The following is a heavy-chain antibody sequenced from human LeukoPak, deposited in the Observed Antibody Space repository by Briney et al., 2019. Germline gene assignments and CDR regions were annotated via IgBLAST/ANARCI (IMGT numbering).Heavy chain of an antibody. V-gene: IGHV3-23*01. CDR3: AKQRGQWLVIDY. Sequence: PGGSLRVSCAASGFTFSSYAMSWVRQAPGKGLEWVSAISGSGGSTYYADSVKGRFTISRDNSKNTLYLQMNSLRAEDTAVYYCAKQRGQWLVIDYWGQGTLVTVSS. CDR1: GFTFSSYA. J-gene: IGHJ4*02. CDR2: ISGSGGST. D-gene: IGHD6-19*01.